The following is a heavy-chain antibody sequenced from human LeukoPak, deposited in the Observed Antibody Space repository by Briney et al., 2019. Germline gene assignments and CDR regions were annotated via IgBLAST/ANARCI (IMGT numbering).Heavy chain of an antibody. CDR1: GFTFSSYA. CDR3: ARGITRLRFLEWGRPY. CDR2: IGASGRST. V-gene: IGHV3-23*01. D-gene: IGHD3-3*01. Sequence: GGSLRLSCAASGFTFSSYAMSWVRQAPGKGLEWVSAIGASGRSTYYADSVKGRLTITRDNSKNTLYLQMNSLRAEDTAVYYCARGITRLRFLEWGRPYWGQGALVTVSS. J-gene: IGHJ4*02.